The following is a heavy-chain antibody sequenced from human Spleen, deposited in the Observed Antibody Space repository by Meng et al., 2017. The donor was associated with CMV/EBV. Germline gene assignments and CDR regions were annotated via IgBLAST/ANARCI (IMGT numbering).Heavy chain of an antibody. CDR2: IWYDGSNK. D-gene: IGHD3-3*01. J-gene: IGHJ2*01. CDR1: GITLSSFG. V-gene: IGHV3-33*06. CDR3: AKDFWSGPPAWYFDL. Sequence: SLKISCAASGITLSSFGMHWVRQAPGKGLEWVAVIWYDGSNKYYADSVKGRFTNSRDNSKNTLYLQMNSLRAEDTAVYYCAKDFWSGPPAWYFDLWGRGTLVTVSS.